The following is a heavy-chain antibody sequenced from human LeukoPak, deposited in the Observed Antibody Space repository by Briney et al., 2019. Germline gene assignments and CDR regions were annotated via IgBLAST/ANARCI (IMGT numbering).Heavy chain of an antibody. J-gene: IGHJ4*02. D-gene: IGHD3-10*01. V-gene: IGHV4-34*01. CDR3: ATNNVLLWFGEPIYPPYYFDY. Sequence: ASETLSLTCAVYGGSFSGYYWSWIRQPPGKGLEWIGEINHSGSTNYNPSLKSRVTISVDTSKNQFSLKLSSVTAADTAVYYCATNNVLLWFGEPIYPPYYFDYWGQGTLVTVSS. CDR2: INHSGST. CDR1: GGSFSGYY.